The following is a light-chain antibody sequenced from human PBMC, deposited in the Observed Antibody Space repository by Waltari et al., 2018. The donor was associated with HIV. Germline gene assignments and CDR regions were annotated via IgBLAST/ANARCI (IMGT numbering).Light chain of an antibody. V-gene: IGLV2-14*01. CDR2: EVI. CDR1: SSAFGISNY. J-gene: IGLJ2*01. CDR3: TSYTSNDTLL. Sequence: HSALTQPASVSASPGQSITLSCTGTSSAFGISNYVSWYQHPPGNVPKVIISEVIFRPSGVSDRFSGSKSGNTASLTISGLQPEDEADYYCTSYTSNDTLLFGGGTKVTVL.